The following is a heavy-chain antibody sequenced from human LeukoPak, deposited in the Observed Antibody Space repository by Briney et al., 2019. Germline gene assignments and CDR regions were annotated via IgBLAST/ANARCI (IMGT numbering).Heavy chain of an antibody. Sequence: ASVKVSCKASGQXLTGXXXXWVRQXPGQGXXXXXXXYPNTGDTIYAQNFQGRVTVTSATSISTAYMELSRLTSDDTAVYFCARLGLHGSGTYYFFDYWGQGTLVTVSS. V-gene: IGHV1-2*02. CDR3: ARLGLHGSGTYYFFDY. J-gene: IGHJ4*02. CDR1: GQXLTGXX. D-gene: IGHD3-10*01. CDR2: XYPNTGDT.